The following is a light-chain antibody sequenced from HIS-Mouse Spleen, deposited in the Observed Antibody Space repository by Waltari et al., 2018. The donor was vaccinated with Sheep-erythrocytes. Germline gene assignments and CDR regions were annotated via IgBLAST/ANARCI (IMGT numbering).Light chain of an antibody. V-gene: IGKV1-8*01. CDR2: AAS. CDR3: QQYYSYPYT. CDR1: QVISSY. J-gene: IGKJ2*01. Sequence: AIRLIPTPSALSASTGDRLTLTCLASQVISSYLAWYQQKPGKAPKLLIYAASTLQSGVPSRFSGSGSGTDFTLTISCLQSEDFATYYCQQYYSYPYTFGQGTKLEIK.